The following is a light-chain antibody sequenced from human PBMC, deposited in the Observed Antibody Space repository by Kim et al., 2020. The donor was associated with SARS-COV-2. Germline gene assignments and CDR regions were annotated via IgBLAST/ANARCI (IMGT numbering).Light chain of an antibody. CDR3: QVWDSSSDHRVV. Sequence: PGKTPRVACGGNSIGRRSVHWYQQKSGQAPVLVIHYDSDRPSGIPERVCGSNSGNTATLTINRVEAGDEADYYCQVWDSSSDHRVVFGGGTQLTVL. CDR1: SIGRRS. V-gene: IGLV3-21*04. J-gene: IGLJ2*01. CDR2: YDS.